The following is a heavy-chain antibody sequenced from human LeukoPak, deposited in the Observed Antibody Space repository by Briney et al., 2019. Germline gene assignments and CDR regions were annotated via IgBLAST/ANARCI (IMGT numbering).Heavy chain of an antibody. CDR2: IMRDGSEE. Sequence: GGSLRLSRAASGFIFSSRWMSWVRQAPGKGLEWVANIMRDGSEEYYVDSVKGRFTISRDNAKNSLYLQMNSLRAEDTAVYYCASLLGDKTIFDYWGQGTLVTVSS. V-gene: IGHV3-7*01. J-gene: IGHJ4*02. D-gene: IGHD1-26*01. CDR1: GFIFSSRW. CDR3: ASLLGDKTIFDY.